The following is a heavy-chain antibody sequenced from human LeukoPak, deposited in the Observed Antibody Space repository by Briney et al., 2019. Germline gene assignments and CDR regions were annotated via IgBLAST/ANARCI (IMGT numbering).Heavy chain of an antibody. V-gene: IGHV3-48*03. CDR2: ISSSGSTI. D-gene: IGHD3-22*01. J-gene: IGHJ3*02. CDR1: GFTFSSYE. Sequence: GGSLRLSCAASGFTFSSYEMNWVRQAPGKGLEWVSYISSSGSTIYYADSVKGRFTISSDNVKNSLYLQMNSLRAEDTAVYYCARDYLTYYYDSSGYYLDAFDIWGQGTMVTVSS. CDR3: ARDYLTYYYDSSGYYLDAFDI.